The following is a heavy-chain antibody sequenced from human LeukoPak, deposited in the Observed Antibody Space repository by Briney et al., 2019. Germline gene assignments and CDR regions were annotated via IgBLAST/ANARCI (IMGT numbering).Heavy chain of an antibody. J-gene: IGHJ5*02. CDR3: ARGYRYDRYNWFDP. CDR1: GFTFSSYW. CDR2: INSDGSST. Sequence: GGSLRLSCAASGFTFSSYWMHWVRQAPGKGLVWVSRINSDGSSTSYADSVKGRFTISRDNAKNTLYLQMNSLRAEDTAVYYCARGYRYDRYNWFDPWGQGTLVTVSS. D-gene: IGHD5-18*01. V-gene: IGHV3-74*01.